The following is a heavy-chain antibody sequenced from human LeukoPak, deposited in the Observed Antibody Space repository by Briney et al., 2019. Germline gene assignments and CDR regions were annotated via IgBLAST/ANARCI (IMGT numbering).Heavy chain of an antibody. J-gene: IGHJ6*02. Sequence: PSETLSLTCTVSGGSISSYYWSWIRQPPGKGLEWIGYIYHSGSTYYNPSLKSRVTISVDRSKNQFSLKLSSVTAADTAVYYCARGNYDILTGYYYGMDVWGQGTTVTVSS. CDR3: ARGNYDILTGYYYGMDV. D-gene: IGHD3-9*01. CDR1: GGSISSYY. V-gene: IGHV4-59*12. CDR2: IYHSGST.